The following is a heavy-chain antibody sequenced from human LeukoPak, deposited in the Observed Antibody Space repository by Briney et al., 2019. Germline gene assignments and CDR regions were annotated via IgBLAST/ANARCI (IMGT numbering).Heavy chain of an antibody. CDR2: INHSGST. J-gene: IGHJ4*02. V-gene: IGHV4-34*01. Sequence: WESLSLTCAVYGASFSGYYWSWIRQPAGKGLEWIEEINHSGSTNYNPSLKRRVTISVDQSKSQFYLKLSSVHAANPAVYCCARFHQGGNYNPHHLFVYWGQSTLVTVSP. CDR3: ARFHQGGNYNPHHLFVY. CDR1: GASFSGYY. D-gene: IGHD1-26*01.